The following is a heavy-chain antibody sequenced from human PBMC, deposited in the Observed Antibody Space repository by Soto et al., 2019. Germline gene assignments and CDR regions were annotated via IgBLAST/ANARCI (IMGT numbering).Heavy chain of an antibody. CDR3: ARDLRQGASGATVDGRDV. CDR1: GFIFSSNG. D-gene: IGHD7-27*01. Sequence: QVQLVESGGGEVQTGTSLRLSCIASGFIFSSNGMHWVRQAPGKGLEWVALVSHDGRKTFYADSVKGRLTIYRDNYKNTVYRHMNNLRPADTAVYRCARDLRQGASGATVDGRDVWGQGTTVTVSS. V-gene: IGHV3-30*03. CDR2: VSHDGRKT. J-gene: IGHJ6*02.